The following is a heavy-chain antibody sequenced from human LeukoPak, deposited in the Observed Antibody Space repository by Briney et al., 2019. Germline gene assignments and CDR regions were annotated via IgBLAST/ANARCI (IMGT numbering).Heavy chain of an antibody. D-gene: IGHD4-17*01. J-gene: IGHJ4*02. CDR3: AKSQGGDYGDYAEIDY. V-gene: IGHV1-8*01. Sequence: PEASVKVSCKASGYTFTSYDINWVRQATGQGLEWMGWMNPNSGNTGYAQKFQGRVTMTRNTSISTAYMELSSLRSEDTAVYYCAKSQGGDYGDYAEIDYWGQGTLVTVSS. CDR1: GYTFTSYD. CDR2: MNPNSGNT.